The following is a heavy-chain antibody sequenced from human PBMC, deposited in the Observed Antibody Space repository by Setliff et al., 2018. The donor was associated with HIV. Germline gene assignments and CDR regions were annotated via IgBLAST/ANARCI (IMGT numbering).Heavy chain of an antibody. CDR2: IHHSGSA. Sequence: SETLSLTCAVSGYSISDGYYWGWIRQPPGKGPEWIGSIHHSGSAHINPSLKSRVAMSVDTSENQFSLTLSSVTAADTAGYYCASPRSLLVWYDAFDIWGQGTMVTVSS. V-gene: IGHV4-38-2*01. J-gene: IGHJ3*02. CDR1: GYSISDGYY. CDR3: ASPRSLLVWYDAFDI. D-gene: IGHD3-16*01.